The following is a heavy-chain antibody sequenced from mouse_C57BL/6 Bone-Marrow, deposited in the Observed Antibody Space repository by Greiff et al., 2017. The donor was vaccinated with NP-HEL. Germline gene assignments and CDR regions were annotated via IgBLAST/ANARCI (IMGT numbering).Heavy chain of an antibody. CDR1: EYEFPSHD. Sequence: EVKLMESGGGLVQPGESLKLSCESNEYEFPSHDMSWVRKTPEKRLELVAAINSDGGSTYYPDTMERRFIISRDNTKKTLYLQMSSLRSEDTALYYCARHGGYDGSRGWYFDVWGTGTTVTVSS. CDR2: INSDGGST. D-gene: IGHD1-1*01. V-gene: IGHV5-2*01. J-gene: IGHJ1*03. CDR3: ARHGGYDGSRGWYFDV.